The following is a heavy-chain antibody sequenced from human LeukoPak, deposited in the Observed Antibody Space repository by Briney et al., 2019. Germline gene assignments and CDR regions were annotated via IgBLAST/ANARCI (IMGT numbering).Heavy chain of an antibody. CDR3: ARVPITMIVVDNDAFDI. CDR1: GGSFSGYY. V-gene: IGHV4-34*01. Sequence: SETLSLTCAVYGGSFSGYYWSWIRQPPGKGLEWIGEINHSGSTNYNPSLKSRVTISVDTSKNQFSLKLSSVTAADTAVYYCARVPITMIVVDNDAFDIWGQGTMVTVSS. J-gene: IGHJ3*02. CDR2: INHSGST. D-gene: IGHD3-22*01.